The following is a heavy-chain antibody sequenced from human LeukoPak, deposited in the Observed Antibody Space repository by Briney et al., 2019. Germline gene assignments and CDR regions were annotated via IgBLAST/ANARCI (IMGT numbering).Heavy chain of an antibody. D-gene: IGHD3-10*01. V-gene: IGHV5-51*01. J-gene: IGHJ4*02. CDR1: GYSFTGYW. Sequence: GESLKISCKGSGYSFTGYWIGWVRQMPGKGLEWMGIIYPGDSDTRYSPSFQGQVTLSADKSISTAYLQWSSLKASDTAMYYCARHLMVRGVRHLDYWGQGTLVTVSS. CDR2: IYPGDSDT. CDR3: ARHLMVRGVRHLDY.